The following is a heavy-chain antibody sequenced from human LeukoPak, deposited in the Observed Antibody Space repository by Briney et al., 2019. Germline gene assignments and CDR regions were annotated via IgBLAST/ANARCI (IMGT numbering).Heavy chain of an antibody. CDR1: GFSFSSHG. V-gene: IGHV3-33*01. J-gene: IGHJ4*02. D-gene: IGHD2-21*02. CDR3: ARVWGDDSPGVY. Sequence: GRSLRLSCAASGFSFSSHGFFWVRQAPGKGLEWVALIWYDGSKKLYADSVKGRFTISRDDSKNTLFLQMNSLRDEDTAVYHCARVWGDDSPGVYWGQGTLVTVSS. CDR2: IWYDGSKK.